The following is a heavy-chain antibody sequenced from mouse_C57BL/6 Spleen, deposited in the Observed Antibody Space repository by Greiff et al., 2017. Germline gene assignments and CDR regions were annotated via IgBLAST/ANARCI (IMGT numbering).Heavy chain of an antibody. V-gene: IGHV1-81*01. D-gene: IGHD6-1*01. J-gene: IGHJ3*01. CDR2: IYPRSGNT. CDR1: GYTFTSYG. Sequence: QVQLQQSGAELARPGASVKLSCKASGYTFTSYGISWVKQRTGQGLEWIGEIYPRSGNTYYNEKFKGKATLTADKSSSTAYMELRSLTSEDSAVYFCVCHGGFAYWGQGTLVTVSA. CDR3: VCHGGFAY.